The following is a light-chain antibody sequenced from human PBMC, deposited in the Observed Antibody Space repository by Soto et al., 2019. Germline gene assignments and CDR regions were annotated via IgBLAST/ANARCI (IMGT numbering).Light chain of an antibody. CDR1: SSNIGSNY. V-gene: IGLV1-47*01. J-gene: IGLJ1*01. CDR3: AAWDDSLSYV. Sequence: QSVLTQPPSASGTPGQRVTISFFGSSSNIGSNYVYWYQQLPGTAPKLLIYRNNQRPSGVPDRFSGSKSGTSASLAISGLRSEDEADYYCAAWDDSLSYVFGTGTKVTVL. CDR2: RNN.